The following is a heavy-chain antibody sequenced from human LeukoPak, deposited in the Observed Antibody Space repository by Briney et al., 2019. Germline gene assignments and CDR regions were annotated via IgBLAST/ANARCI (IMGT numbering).Heavy chain of an antibody. V-gene: IGHV3-43*01. CDR2: ISWDGGST. CDR3: AKGQLVHIGSYYYGMDV. Sequence: GGSLRLSCAASGFTFDDYTMHWVRQAPGKGLEWVSLISWDGGSTYYADSVKGRFTISRDNSKNSLYLQMNSLRTEDTALYYCAKGQLVHIGSYYYGMDVWGQGTTVTVSS. J-gene: IGHJ6*02. CDR1: GFTFDDYT. D-gene: IGHD6-13*01.